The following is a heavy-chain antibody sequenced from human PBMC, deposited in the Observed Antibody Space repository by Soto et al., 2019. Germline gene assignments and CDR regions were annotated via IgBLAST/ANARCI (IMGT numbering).Heavy chain of an antibody. CDR1: GYTFTSYA. D-gene: IGHD3-3*01. CDR3: ARDRQGGDLWSAYPGGGMDV. CDR2: TTAGNGNT. J-gene: IGHJ6*02. V-gene: IGHV1-3*01. Sequence: QARLVQSGAEVKKPGASVRVSCKASGYTFTSYAFHWVRQAPGQRLEWLGWTTAGNGNTKYSQKFQGRVTITRDTSASTAYMELSSLRSEDTAVYYCARDRQGGDLWSAYPGGGMDVWGQGTTVTVSS.